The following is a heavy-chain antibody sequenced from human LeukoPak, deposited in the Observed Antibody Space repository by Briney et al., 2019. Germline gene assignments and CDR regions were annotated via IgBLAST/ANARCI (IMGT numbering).Heavy chain of an antibody. CDR2: INPNSGGT. J-gene: IGHJ4*02. D-gene: IGHD4-17*01. Sequence: ASVTVSCKASGYSFIAYYIHWVRQAPGQGLEGMGWINPNSGGTNYAQRFLGRVTMTRDTSITTAYMELSRLRSDDTAVYYCASLYGDYVASDYWGQGTLVTVSS. CDR1: GYSFIAYY. V-gene: IGHV1-2*02. CDR3: ASLYGDYVASDY.